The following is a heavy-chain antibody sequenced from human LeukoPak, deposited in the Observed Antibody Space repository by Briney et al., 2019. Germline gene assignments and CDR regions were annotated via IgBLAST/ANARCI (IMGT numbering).Heavy chain of an antibody. CDR1: GFTFSSYA. CDR3: ARAPTVLVGYCSSSSCQADY. D-gene: IGHD2-2*01. V-gene: IGHV3-23*01. Sequence: GGSLRLSCGASGFTFSSYATSWVRQAPGKGLEWVSAISGSGSNTYYADSVKGRFTISRDNSKNTLYLQMNSLRAEDTAVYYCARAPTVLVGYCSSSSCQADYWGQGTLVTVSS. CDR2: ISGSGSNT. J-gene: IGHJ4*02.